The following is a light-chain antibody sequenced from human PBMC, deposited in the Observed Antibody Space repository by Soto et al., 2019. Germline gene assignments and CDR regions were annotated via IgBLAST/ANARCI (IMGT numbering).Light chain of an antibody. CDR1: SSDVGGYNY. J-gene: IGLJ1*01. CDR3: SSYTSGFYV. V-gene: IGLV2-14*01. CDR2: DVS. Sequence: QSVLTQPASVSGSPVQSITISCTGTSSDVGGYNYVSWYQQHPGKAPKLMIYDVSDRPSGVSNRFSGSKSGNTASLTISGLQAEDEADYYCSSYTSGFYVFGTGTKLTVL.